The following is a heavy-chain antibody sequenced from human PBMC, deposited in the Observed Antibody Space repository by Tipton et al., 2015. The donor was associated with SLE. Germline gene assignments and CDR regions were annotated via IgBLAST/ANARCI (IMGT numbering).Heavy chain of an antibody. CDR1: GITVGTNY. J-gene: IGHJ6*02. V-gene: IGHV3-66*01. D-gene: IGHD5-24*01. CDR2: IYSGGST. Sequence: SLRLSCAVSGITVGTNYMSWVRQAPGKGLEWVSVIYSGGSTYYRDSVKGRFIISRDNSKNTLYLQMSGLRAEDTAVYYCARVRPTVWNGYSGGMDVWGQGTTVTVSS. CDR3: ARVRPTVWNGYSGGMDV.